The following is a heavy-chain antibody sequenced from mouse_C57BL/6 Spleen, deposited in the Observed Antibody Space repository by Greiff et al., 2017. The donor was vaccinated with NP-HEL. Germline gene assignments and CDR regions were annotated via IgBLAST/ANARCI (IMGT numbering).Heavy chain of an antibody. CDR3: ASEVTTVVAYYYAMDY. J-gene: IGHJ4*01. D-gene: IGHD1-1*01. CDR2: ISYDGSN. V-gene: IGHV3-6*01. CDR1: GYSITSGYY. Sequence: EVKLMESGPGLVKPSQSLSLTCSVTGYSITSGYYWNWIRQFPGNKLEWMGYISYDGSNNYIPSLKNRISITRDTSKNQFFLKLNSMTTEDTATYYCASEVTTVVAYYYAMDYWGQGTSVTVSS.